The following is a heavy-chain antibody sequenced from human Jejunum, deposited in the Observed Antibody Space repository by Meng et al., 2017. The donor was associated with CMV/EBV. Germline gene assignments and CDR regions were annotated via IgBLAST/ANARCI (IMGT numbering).Heavy chain of an antibody. CDR2: INSDGSTT. CDR3: ATAGNYRFDN. V-gene: IGHV3-74*01. CDR1: GFTCSNSW. D-gene: IGHD1-1*01. Sequence: LSCAASGFTCSNSWMHWVRQAPGKGLMWVSRINSDGSTTNYADSVKGRFTISRDNAKNTLYLQMNSLGVEDTAVYYCATAGNYRFDNWGQGTLVTVSS. J-gene: IGHJ4*02.